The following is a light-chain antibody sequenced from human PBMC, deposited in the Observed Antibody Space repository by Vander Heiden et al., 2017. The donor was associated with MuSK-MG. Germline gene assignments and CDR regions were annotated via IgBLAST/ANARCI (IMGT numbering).Light chain of an antibody. CDR3: YSYTSSSTYV. J-gene: IGLJ1*01. CDR2: YVS. V-gene: IGLV2-14*01. Sequence: QSALTQPASESGSPGKSITVACTGTSSDVGGYDYVSWYHPHPAHSPNLMIYYVSNRPSVVSIRFSASKSGTTASLTISVLPAEDDADYYCYSYTSSSTYVFGTGTKVTVL. CDR1: SSDVGGYDY.